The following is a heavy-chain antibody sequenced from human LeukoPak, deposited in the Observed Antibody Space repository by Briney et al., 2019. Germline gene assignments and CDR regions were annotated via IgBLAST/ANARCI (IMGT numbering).Heavy chain of an antibody. V-gene: IGHV4-59*01. J-gene: IGHJ5*02. Sequence: SETLSLTCTVSSGSISSYYWSWIRKPPGKGLEWIGYIYYSGSTNYNPSLKSRVTISVDTSKNQFSLRLSSVTAADTAVYYCARDLYSYGWYNWFDPWGQGTLVTVSS. D-gene: IGHD5-18*01. CDR3: ARDLYSYGWYNWFDP. CDR2: IYYSGST. CDR1: SGSISSYY.